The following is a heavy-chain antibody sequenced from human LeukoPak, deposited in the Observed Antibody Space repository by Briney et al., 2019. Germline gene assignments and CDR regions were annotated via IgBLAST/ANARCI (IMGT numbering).Heavy chain of an antibody. D-gene: IGHD2-2*01. J-gene: IGHJ5*02. Sequence: ASVKVSCKASGYTFTSYDINWVRQATGQGLEWMGWMNPNSGNTGYAQKFQGRVTMTRNTSISTAYMELTSLRSEDTAVYYCAREYQLLGTVYNYFDPWGQGTLVTVTS. CDR2: MNPNSGNT. V-gene: IGHV1-8*01. CDR3: AREYQLLGTVYNYFDP. CDR1: GYTFTSYD.